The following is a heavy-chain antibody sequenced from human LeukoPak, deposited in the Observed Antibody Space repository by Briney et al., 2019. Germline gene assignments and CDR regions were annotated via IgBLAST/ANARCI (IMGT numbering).Heavy chain of an antibody. CDR2: THPSGGST. Sequence: ASVKVSCKASGYTFTNYHMHWVRQAPGQGLEWMGVTHPSGGSTSFAQKFQGRVTMTRDTSTSTVYMELSSLRSDDTAVYYCARGIGLDYDSSGLDWGQGTLVTVSS. J-gene: IGHJ4*02. V-gene: IGHV1-46*01. CDR1: GYTFTNYH. CDR3: ARGIGLDYDSSGLD. D-gene: IGHD3-22*01.